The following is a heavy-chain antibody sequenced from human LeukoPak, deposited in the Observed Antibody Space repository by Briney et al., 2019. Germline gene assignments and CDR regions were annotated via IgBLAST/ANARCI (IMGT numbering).Heavy chain of an antibody. J-gene: IGHJ4*02. D-gene: IGHD1-7*01. Sequence: PGGSLRLSCAASGFTFCSYWMHWVRQAPGKGLVGASRINSDGSSTSYADSVKGRFTISRDNAKNTLYLQMNSLRAEDTAVYYCARSSRELGGYAPWELMPPFDYWGQGTLVTVSS. V-gene: IGHV3-74*01. CDR1: GFTFCSYW. CDR3: ARSSRELGGYAPWELMPPFDY. CDR2: INSDGSST.